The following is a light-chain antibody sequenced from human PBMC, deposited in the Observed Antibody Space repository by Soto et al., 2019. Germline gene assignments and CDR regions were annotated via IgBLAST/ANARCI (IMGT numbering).Light chain of an antibody. V-gene: IGKV3-20*01. CDR2: GAS. CDR1: QSVSSGY. Sequence: EIVLTQSPGTLSLSPGERATLSCRASQSVSSGYLTWYQQKPGQAPRRLIFGASRRATGIPDRFSGSGSGTDFTLTISRLEPEDFAVYYCQEYGSSPTTFGQGTKLDIK. CDR3: QEYGSSPTT. J-gene: IGKJ1*01.